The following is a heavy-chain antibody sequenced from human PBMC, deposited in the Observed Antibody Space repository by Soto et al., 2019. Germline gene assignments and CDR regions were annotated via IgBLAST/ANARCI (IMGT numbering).Heavy chain of an antibody. J-gene: IGHJ4*02. CDR2: ISSSSSYI. CDR3: ARVAVAGSGGGTPFDY. V-gene: IGHV3-21*01. Sequence: EVQLVESGGGLVKPGGSLRLSCAASGFTFSSYSMNWVRQAPGKGLEWVSSISSSSSYIYYADSVKGRFTISRDNAKNSLYLQMNSLRAEDTAVYYCARVAVAGSGGGTPFDYWGQGTLVTVSS. D-gene: IGHD6-19*01. CDR1: GFTFSSYS.